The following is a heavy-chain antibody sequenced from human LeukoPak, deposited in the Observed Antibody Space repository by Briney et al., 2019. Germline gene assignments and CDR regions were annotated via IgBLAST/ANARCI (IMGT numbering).Heavy chain of an antibody. CDR1: GYTFASYD. CDR3: ARAYDSGCNY. J-gene: IGHJ4*02. CDR2: INAANGNT. D-gene: IGHD6-19*01. V-gene: IGHV1-3*01. Sequence: ASVKVSCKASGYTFASYDISRVRQAPGQRPEWMGLINAANGNTRYSQTFQDRVTITRDTSASTAYMELSSLRSEDTAVYYCARAYDSGCNYWGQGTLVTVSS.